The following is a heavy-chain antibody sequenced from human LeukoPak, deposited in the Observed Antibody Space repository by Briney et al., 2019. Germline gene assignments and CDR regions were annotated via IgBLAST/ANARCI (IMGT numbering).Heavy chain of an antibody. J-gene: IGHJ4*02. Sequence: SETLSLTCTVSGYSISSGYYWGWIRQPPGKGLEWIGSIYNSGSTYYNPSLKSRVTISVDTSKNQFSLKLSSVTAADTAVYYCARDPGGPSDYWGQGTLVTVSS. CDR3: ARDPGGPSDY. CDR1: GYSISSGYY. D-gene: IGHD3-16*01. CDR2: IYNSGST. V-gene: IGHV4-38-2*02.